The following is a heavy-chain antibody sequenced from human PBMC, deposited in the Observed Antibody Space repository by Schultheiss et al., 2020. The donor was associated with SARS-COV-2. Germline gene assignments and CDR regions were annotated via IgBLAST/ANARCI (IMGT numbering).Heavy chain of an antibody. CDR1: GFTFSSYA. J-gene: IGHJ4*02. D-gene: IGHD3-16*02. Sequence: GGSLRLSCAASGFTFSSYAMSWVRQAPGKGLEWVSAIGTAGDTYYQGSVKGRFTISRDNAKNTLYLQMNSLRAEDTAVYYCAKARVTITFGGVIVPFDYWGQGTLVTVSS. CDR3: AKARVTITFGGVIVPFDY. V-gene: IGHV3-23*01. CDR2: IGTAGDT.